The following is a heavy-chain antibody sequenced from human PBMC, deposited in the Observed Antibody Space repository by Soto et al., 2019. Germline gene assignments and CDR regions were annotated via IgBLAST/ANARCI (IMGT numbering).Heavy chain of an antibody. V-gene: IGHV6-1*01. CDR3: ARVKGSIVGATMFDY. CDR2: TYYRSKWYN. D-gene: IGHD1-26*01. CDR1: GDRVHSNSAA. J-gene: IGHJ4*02. Sequence: SQTLSLTCDISGDRVHSNSAAWNRIRPSPSRGLEWLGRTYYRSKWYNDYAASVKSRITINPDTYKNQFSPQLNSVTPEDTAVYYCARVKGSIVGATMFDYWGRGTLVTVSS.